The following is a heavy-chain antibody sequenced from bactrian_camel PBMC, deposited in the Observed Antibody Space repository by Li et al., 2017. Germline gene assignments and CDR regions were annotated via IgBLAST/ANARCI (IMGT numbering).Heavy chain of an antibody. CDR1: GFTVKRYS. CDR3: TKDLPAWGYDFDY. D-gene: IGHD5*01. Sequence: HVQLVESGGGLVQPGGSLRLSCAASGFTVKRYSMIWVRQAPGKGLEWVSRINSGNGATFYADSVRGRFTISRDNAKNTVYLELNSLKTEDMGMYYCTKDLPAWGYDFDYWGQGTQVTVS. CDR2: INSGNGAT. V-gene: IGHV3S1*01. J-gene: IGHJ4*01.